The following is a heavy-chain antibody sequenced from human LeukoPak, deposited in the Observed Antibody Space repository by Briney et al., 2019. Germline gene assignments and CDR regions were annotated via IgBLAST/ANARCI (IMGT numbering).Heavy chain of an antibody. J-gene: IGHJ3*02. V-gene: IGHV3-23*01. CDR1: GFTFSNYA. Sequence: PGGSLRLSCAAPGFTFSNYAMGWVRQAPGKGLEWVSSINGRDGRTCYADSVRGRFSISSDNSKNTLFLQMNSLRAEDTAVYYCARGEAFAFDMWGQGTMVTVSS. CDR3: ARGEAFAFDM. CDR2: INGRDGRT.